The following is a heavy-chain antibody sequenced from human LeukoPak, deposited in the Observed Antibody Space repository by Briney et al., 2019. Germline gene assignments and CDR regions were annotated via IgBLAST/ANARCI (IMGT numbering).Heavy chain of an antibody. CDR2: INADSSTI. CDR1: GFTFSSYN. CDR3: VRDNSRGQSLGVIY. J-gene: IGHJ4*02. Sequence: AGGSLRLSCAASGFTFSSYNMNWVRQAPGKGLEWISYINADSSTIQYADSVRGRFTTSRDNAKNSLYLQMNSLRAEGTAVYYCVRDNSRGQSLGVIYWGQGSLVTVSS. V-gene: IGHV3-48*01. D-gene: IGHD3-22*01.